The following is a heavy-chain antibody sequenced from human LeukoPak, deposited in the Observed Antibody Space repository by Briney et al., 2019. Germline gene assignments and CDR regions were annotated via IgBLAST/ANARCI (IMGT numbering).Heavy chain of an antibody. V-gene: IGHV4-34*01. Sequence: SETLSLTCAVYGGSFSGYYWSWIRQPPGKGLEWIGEINHSGSTNYNPSLKSRVTISVDTSKNQFSLKLSSVTAADTAVYYCARLTSSGYSKAPRRYFDYWGQGTLVTVSS. D-gene: IGHD3-22*01. CDR1: GGSFSGYY. CDR2: INHSGST. CDR3: ARLTSSGYSKAPRRYFDY. J-gene: IGHJ4*02.